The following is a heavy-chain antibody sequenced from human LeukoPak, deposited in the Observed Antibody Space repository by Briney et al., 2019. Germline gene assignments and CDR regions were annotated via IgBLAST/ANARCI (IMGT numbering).Heavy chain of an antibody. V-gene: IGHV1-2*02. D-gene: IGHD3-22*01. CDR1: GYTFTGYY. CDR3: ARVHEHDSSGYIVYSSDY. CDR2: INHKSGGT. J-gene: IGHJ4*02. Sequence: ASVKVSCKASGYTFTGYYMHWVRQAPGQGLEWMGWINHKSGGTNYAQKFQGRVTMTRDTSISTAYMELSRLRSDDTAVYYCARVHEHDSSGYIVYSSDYWGQGTLVTVSS.